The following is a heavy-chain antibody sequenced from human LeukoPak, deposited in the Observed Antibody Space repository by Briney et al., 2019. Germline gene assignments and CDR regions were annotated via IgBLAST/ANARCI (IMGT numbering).Heavy chain of an antibody. V-gene: IGHV4-39*01. CDR2: IYYSGST. CDR3: ARLFPAPYYYDSSGYFDY. Sequence: PSETLSLTCTVSGGSISSSSYYWGWIRQPPGKGLEWIGSIYYSGSTYYNPSLKSRATISVDTSKNQFSLKLSSVTAADTAVYYCARLFPAPYYYDSSGYFDYWGQGTLVTVSS. D-gene: IGHD3-22*01. CDR1: GGSISSSSYY. J-gene: IGHJ4*02.